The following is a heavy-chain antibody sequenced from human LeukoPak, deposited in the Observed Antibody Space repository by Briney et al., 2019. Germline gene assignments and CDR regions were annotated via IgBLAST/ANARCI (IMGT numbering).Heavy chain of an antibody. CDR3: ARGSELGSTTAFDY. V-gene: IGHV3-33*01. J-gene: IGHJ4*02. CDR1: RFTFDTYG. Sequence: GKSLRLSCAASRFTFDTYGMHWVRQAPGKGLEWVAVIWYDGGHKYYAGSVKGRFTVSRDNSQNTLYLQMNSLRADDTALYYCARGSELGSTTAFDYWGQGTLVTVSS. CDR2: IWYDGGHK. D-gene: IGHD1-26*01.